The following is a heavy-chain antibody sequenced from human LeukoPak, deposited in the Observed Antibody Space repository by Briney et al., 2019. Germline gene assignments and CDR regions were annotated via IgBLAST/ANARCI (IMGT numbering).Heavy chain of an antibody. D-gene: IGHD2-21*02. J-gene: IGHJ4*01. CDR1: GYTFTSYG. Sequence: WASVKVSCKASGYTFTSYGISWVRQAPGQGLEWMGWISAYNGNTNYAQKLQGRVTMTTDTSTSTAYMELRSLRSDDTAVYYCAREIGDIVVVTPLGYFDYWGHGTLVTVSS. CDR2: ISAYNGNT. CDR3: AREIGDIVVVTPLGYFDY. V-gene: IGHV1-18*01.